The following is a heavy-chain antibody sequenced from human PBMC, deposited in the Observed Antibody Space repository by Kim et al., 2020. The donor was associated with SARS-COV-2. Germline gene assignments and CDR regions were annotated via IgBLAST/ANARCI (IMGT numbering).Heavy chain of an antibody. V-gene: IGHV4-39*01. D-gene: IGHD3-10*01. Sequence: SETLSLTCTVSGGSISSSSYYWGWIRQPPGKGLEWIGSIYYSGSTYYNPSLKSRVTISVDTCKNQFSLKLSSVTAADTAVYYCARSFLWFGELLPPSWVSFYFDYWGQGTLVTVSS. CDR3: ARSFLWFGELLPPSWVSFYFDY. CDR1: GGSISSSSYY. J-gene: IGHJ4*02. CDR2: IYYSGST.